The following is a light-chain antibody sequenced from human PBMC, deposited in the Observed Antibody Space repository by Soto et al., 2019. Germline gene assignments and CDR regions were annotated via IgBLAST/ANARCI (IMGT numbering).Light chain of an antibody. J-gene: IGKJ1*01. CDR2: GAS. Sequence: EIVLTQSPGTLSLSPGERATPAFMASQSVSSSYLAWYQQKPGQPPRLLIYGASSRATGIPDRFSGSGSGTDFTLTISRLEPEDFEVYFCQWYGRSPRTFGQGTKVDIK. CDR3: QWYGRSPRT. V-gene: IGKV3-20*01. CDR1: QSVSSSY.